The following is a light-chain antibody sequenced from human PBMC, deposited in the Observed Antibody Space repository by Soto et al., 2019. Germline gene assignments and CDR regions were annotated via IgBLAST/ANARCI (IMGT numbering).Light chain of an antibody. V-gene: IGLV2-14*01. CDR3: SSYASSSSLV. CDR2: EVS. CDR1: SSDIGAYNF. J-gene: IGLJ3*02. Sequence: QSALTQPASVSGSLGQSITISCTGTSSDIGAYNFVSWYQEHPGKAPKLMIYEVSNRPSGGSDRFSASKSGNTASLTISGLRAEDEADYYCSSYASSSSLVFGGGTKLTVL.